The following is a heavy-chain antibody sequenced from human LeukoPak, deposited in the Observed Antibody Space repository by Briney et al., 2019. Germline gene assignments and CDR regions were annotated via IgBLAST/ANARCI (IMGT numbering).Heavy chain of an antibody. Sequence: LTGRSLRLSCAASGFTFSSYGMHWVRQAPGKGLEWVAVIWYDGSNKYYADSVKGRFTISRDNAKNSLYLQMNSLRAEDTAVYYCARDTLRYFGNEGDYYYGMDVWGQGTTVTVSS. CDR1: GFTFSSYG. D-gene: IGHD3-9*01. CDR2: IWYDGSNK. V-gene: IGHV3-33*01. J-gene: IGHJ6*02. CDR3: ARDTLRYFGNEGDYYYGMDV.